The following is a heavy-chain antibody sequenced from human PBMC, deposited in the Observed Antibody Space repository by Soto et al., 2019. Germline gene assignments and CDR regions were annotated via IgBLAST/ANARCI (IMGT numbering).Heavy chain of an antibody. CDR1: GFTFSNYW. CDR2: IRQDGSDK. V-gene: IGHV3-7*05. CDR3: TSRNLEHCFSGGYSAPYYY. Sequence: GGSLRLSCAASGFTFSNYWMSWVRQTPGKGLEWVANIRQDGSDKYYVDSVKGRFTISRDNAKNSLYLQMNSLRVEDTAVYYCTSRNLEHCFSGGYSAPYYYRGQGTLVTVSS. J-gene: IGHJ4*01. D-gene: IGHD2-15*01.